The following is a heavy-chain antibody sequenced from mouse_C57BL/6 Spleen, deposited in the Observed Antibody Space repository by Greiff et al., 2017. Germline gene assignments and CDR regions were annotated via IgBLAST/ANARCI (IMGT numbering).Heavy chain of an antibody. Sequence: QVQLQQSGAELVKPGASVKISCKASGYTFTDYYINWVKQRPGQGLARIGKIGPGSGSTYYNEKFKGKATLTADKSSSPAYMQLSSLTSEDSAVYFCAISGYGNYVSYWYFDVWGTGTTVTVSS. D-gene: IGHD2-1*01. CDR1: GYTFTDYY. CDR3: AISGYGNYVSYWYFDV. CDR2: IGPGSGST. V-gene: IGHV1-77*01. J-gene: IGHJ1*03.